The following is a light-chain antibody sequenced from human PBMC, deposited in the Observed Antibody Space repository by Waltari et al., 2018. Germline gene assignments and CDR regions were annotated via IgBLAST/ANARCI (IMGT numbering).Light chain of an antibody. CDR2: DVS. V-gene: IGLV2-14*03. CDR1: SHDVGGYNY. J-gene: IGLJ2*01. Sequence: QSALTQPASVSGSTGQSITISSTGTSHDVGGYNYASWYQQHPDKAPKLIIYDVSNRPSGVSNRFSGSKSGNTASLTISGLQAEDEADYYCSSYTSSSTNVVFGGGTKLTVL. CDR3: SSYTSSSTNVV.